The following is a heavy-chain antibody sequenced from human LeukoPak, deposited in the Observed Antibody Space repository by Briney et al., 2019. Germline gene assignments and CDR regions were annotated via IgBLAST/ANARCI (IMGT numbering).Heavy chain of an antibody. J-gene: IGHJ5*02. CDR2: IYPGDPDT. V-gene: IGHV5-51*01. CDR3: AIQTNYYDSSGYYYDWFDP. CDR1: GYSFTSYW. D-gene: IGHD3-22*01. Sequence: GESLKISCKGSGYSFTSYWIGWVRQMPGKGLEWMGIIYPGDPDTRYSPSFQGQVTISADKSISTAYLQWSSLKASDTAMYYCAIQTNYYDSSGYYYDWFDPWGQGTLVTVSS.